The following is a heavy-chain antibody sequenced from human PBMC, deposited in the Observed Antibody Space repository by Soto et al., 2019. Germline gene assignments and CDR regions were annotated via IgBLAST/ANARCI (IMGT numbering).Heavy chain of an antibody. J-gene: IGHJ5*02. CDR3: ARRHLAVAVSPWCDP. Sequence: QVTLKESGPVLVKPTETLTLRCTVSGLSITDSEMGVSWIRQPQGQPLEWLAHIDSSGEKSYRTFLKSRLAISKDTSKSQIVLTMTNMDPAATATYYCARRHLAVAVSPWCDPWGQGIPVTVSS. CDR1: GLSITDSEMG. CDR2: IDSSGEK. D-gene: IGHD6-19*01. V-gene: IGHV2-26*01.